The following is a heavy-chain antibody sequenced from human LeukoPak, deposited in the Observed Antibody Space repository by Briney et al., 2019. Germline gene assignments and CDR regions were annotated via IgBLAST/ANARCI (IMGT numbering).Heavy chain of an antibody. V-gene: IGHV3-74*01. CDR2: LNTDGSNT. CDR3: ARGAVAPDN. Sequence: GGSLRLSCAASRLTFSNYAMTSGRQVPGKGLVWVSRLNTDGSNTAYADSVRGRFTLPSDNAKNTVYLQMNSLRAEDTGVYYCARGAVAPDNWGQGTLVIVSS. D-gene: IGHD2-21*01. J-gene: IGHJ4*02. CDR1: RLTFSNYA.